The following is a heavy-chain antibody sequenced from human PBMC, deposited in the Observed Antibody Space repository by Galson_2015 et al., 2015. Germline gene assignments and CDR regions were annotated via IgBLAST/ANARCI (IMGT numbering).Heavy chain of an antibody. CDR3: ARDLTEDFWSGYVTYYMDV. J-gene: IGHJ6*03. Sequence: ADSVKGRFTISRDNSKNTLYLQMGSLRAEDMAVYYCARDLTEDFWSGYVTYYMDVWGKGTTVTVSS. D-gene: IGHD3-3*01. V-gene: IGHV3-30*14.